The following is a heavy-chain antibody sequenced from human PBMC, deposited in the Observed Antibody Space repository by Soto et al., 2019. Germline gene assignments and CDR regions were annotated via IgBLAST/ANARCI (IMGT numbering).Heavy chain of an antibody. CDR2: IYYSGNT. D-gene: IGHD2-21*02. Sequence: TLSLTCTVSGGSISSGDYYWSWIRQPPGKGLEWIGYIYYSGNTYYSPSLKSRVTISVDTSKNQFSLKLSSVTAADTAVYYCARTLYCGGDCFSFDYWGQGTLVTVSS. CDR1: GGSISSGDYY. J-gene: IGHJ4*02. CDR3: ARTLYCGGDCFSFDY. V-gene: IGHV4-30-4*01.